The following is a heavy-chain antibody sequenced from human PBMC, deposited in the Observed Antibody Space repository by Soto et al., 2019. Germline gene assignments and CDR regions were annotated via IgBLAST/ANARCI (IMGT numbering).Heavy chain of an antibody. J-gene: IGHJ6*02. CDR3: ARIASSGRGWDV. V-gene: IGHV3-7*01. CDR2: IKEDGSEE. CDR1: GFTFSSYW. D-gene: IGHD3-10*01. Sequence: EVQLVESGGGLVQPGGSLRLSCVDSGFTFSSYWMSWVRQAPVKGLEWVGNIKEDGSEENYVDSVKGRFTISRDNDKNSMYLQMNSLRAADTAVYYCARIASSGRGWDVWGQGTMVVVSS.